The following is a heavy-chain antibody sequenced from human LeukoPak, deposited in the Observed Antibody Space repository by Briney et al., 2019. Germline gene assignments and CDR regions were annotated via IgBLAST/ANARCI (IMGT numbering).Heavy chain of an antibody. J-gene: IGHJ5*02. CDR3: ARGTLYDFWTNNWFDP. CDR1: GYTFTGYY. D-gene: IGHD3-3*01. CDR2: INPNSGGT. Sequence: ASVKVSCKASGYTFTGYYMHWVRQAPGQGLEWMGWINPNSGGTNYAQKFQGRVTITADESTSTAYMELSSLRSEDTAVYYCARGTLYDFWTNNWFDPWGQGTLVTVSS. V-gene: IGHV1-2*02.